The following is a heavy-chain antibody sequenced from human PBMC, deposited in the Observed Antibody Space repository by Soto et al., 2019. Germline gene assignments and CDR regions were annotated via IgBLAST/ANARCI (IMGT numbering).Heavy chain of an antibody. V-gene: IGHV1-3*01. J-gene: IGHJ4*02. CDR1: GYTFTSYT. CDR3: AMTRGSIAAEFDY. D-gene: IGHD6-25*01. CDR2: INAGNGNT. Sequence: ASVKVSCKASGYTFTSYTMHWVLQAPGQRLEWMGWINAGNGNTKYSQKFQGRVTITRDTSASTAYMELSSLRSEDTAVYYCAMTRGSIAAEFDYWGQGTLVTVSS.